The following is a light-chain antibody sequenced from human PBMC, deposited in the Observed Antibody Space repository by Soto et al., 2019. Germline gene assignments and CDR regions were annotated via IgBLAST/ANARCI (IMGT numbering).Light chain of an antibody. V-gene: IGKV1-5*03. Sequence: DIQVTQSPSTLSASVGDTVTITCRAGQNIDIYMAWYQQKPGKAPKLLIYKSSSLESGVPSRFSGSGSGTEFTLTISSLQPDDFATYYCQQYGRHWTIGQGTKVEI. CDR3: QQYGRHWT. CDR2: KSS. J-gene: IGKJ1*01. CDR1: QNIDIY.